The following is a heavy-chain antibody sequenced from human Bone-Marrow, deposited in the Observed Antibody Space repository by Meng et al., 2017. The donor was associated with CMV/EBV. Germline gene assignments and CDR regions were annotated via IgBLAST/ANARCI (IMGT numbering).Heavy chain of an antibody. CDR3: ARTGRVNFWSGYLKSDDYYYYYGMDV. D-gene: IGHD3-3*01. V-gene: IGHV1-69*10. CDR1: GGTFSSYA. J-gene: IGHJ6*02. CDR2: IIPILGIA. Sequence: SVKVSCKASGGTFSSYAISWVRQAPGQGLEWMGGIIPILGIANYAQKFQGRVTITADKSTSTAYMELSSLRSEDTAVYYCARTGRVNFWSGYLKSDDYYYYYGMDVWGQGTTVTVSS.